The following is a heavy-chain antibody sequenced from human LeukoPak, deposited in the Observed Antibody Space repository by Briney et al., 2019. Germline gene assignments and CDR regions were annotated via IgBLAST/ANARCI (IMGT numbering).Heavy chain of an antibody. CDR1: GFTFSRSW. Sequence: GGSLRLSCAASGFTFSRSWMDWVRQAPGKGLEWVANIKEDGSETHYVDSAKGPFTISRDNAKNTLFLQVDSLRVEDTAIYYCSYSLNYWGQGTLVTVSS. CDR2: IKEDGSET. D-gene: IGHD2-21*01. V-gene: IGHV3-7*01. CDR3: SYSLNY. J-gene: IGHJ4*02.